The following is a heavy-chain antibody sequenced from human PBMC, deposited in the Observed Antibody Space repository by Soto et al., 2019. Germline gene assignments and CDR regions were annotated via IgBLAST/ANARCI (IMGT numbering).Heavy chain of an antibody. J-gene: IGHJ4*02. CDR2: INPNSGGT. D-gene: IGHD5-12*01. CDR3: ARFKRDGFYYFDY. Sequence: ASVKVSCKASGCTFTGYYMHWVRQAPGQGLEWMGWINPNSGGTNYAQKFQGRVTMTRDTSISTAYMELSRLRSDDTAVYYCARFKRDGFYYFDYWGQGTLVTVSS. CDR1: GCTFTGYY. V-gene: IGHV1-2*02.